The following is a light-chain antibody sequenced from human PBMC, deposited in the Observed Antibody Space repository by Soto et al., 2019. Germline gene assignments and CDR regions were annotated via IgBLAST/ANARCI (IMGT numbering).Light chain of an antibody. J-gene: IGLJ2*01. Sequence: SYELTQPPSVSVSPGQTASITCSGDKLGNKYACWYQQKPGQSPVLVIYQDSKRPSGIPERFSGSNSGNTATLTISETQAMDEADYYCQAWDSSTAKFGGGTQLTVL. CDR1: KLGNKY. V-gene: IGLV3-1*01. CDR3: QAWDSSTAK. CDR2: QDS.